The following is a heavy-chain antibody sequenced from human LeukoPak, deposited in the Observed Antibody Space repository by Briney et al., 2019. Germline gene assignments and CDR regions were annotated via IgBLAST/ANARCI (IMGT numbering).Heavy chain of an antibody. V-gene: IGHV3-23*01. J-gene: IGHJ4*02. CDR1: GFAFGSEA. CDR3: ARDWNFAIDY. CDR2: ISPGGGTT. D-gene: IGHD1-7*01. Sequence: TGGSLRLSCAVSGFAFGSEAMSWVRQSPARGLEWVASISPGGGTTYYADSVKGRFTTSRDNAKNSLYLHMNSLRAEDTAVYYCARDWNFAIDYWGQGTLVTVSS.